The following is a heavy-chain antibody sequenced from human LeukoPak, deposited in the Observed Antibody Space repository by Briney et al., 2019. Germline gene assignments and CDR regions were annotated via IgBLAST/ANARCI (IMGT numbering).Heavy chain of an antibody. V-gene: IGHV3-30-3*01. CDR2: ISYDGSNK. CDR3: ASDGSSGWDYYYYGMDV. Sequence: PGGSLRLSCAASGFTFSSYATHWVRQAPGKGLEWVAVISYDGSNKYYADSVKGRFTISRDNSKNTLYLQMNSLRAEDTAVYYCASDGSSGWDYYYYGMDVWGQGTTVTVSS. D-gene: IGHD6-19*01. J-gene: IGHJ6*02. CDR1: GFTFSSYA.